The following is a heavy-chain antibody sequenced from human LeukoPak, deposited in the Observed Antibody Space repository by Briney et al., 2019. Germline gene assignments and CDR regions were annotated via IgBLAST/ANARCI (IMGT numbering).Heavy chain of an antibody. CDR1: GFTFSSYA. Sequence: QSGGSLRLSCAASGFTFSSYAMSWVRQAPGKGLEWVSATSGSGGSTYYADSVKGRFTISRDNSKNTLYLQMNSLRAEDTAVYYCAKGNSGYYLDYDAFDIWGQGTMVTVSS. D-gene: IGHD3-22*01. V-gene: IGHV3-23*01. CDR2: TSGSGGST. J-gene: IGHJ3*02. CDR3: AKGNSGYYLDYDAFDI.